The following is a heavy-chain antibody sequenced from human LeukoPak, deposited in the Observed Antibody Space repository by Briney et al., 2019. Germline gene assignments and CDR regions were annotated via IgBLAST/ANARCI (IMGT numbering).Heavy chain of an antibody. CDR3: ARDGEQQLVIDY. D-gene: IGHD6-13*01. Sequence: SETLSLTCTVSGGSISSSSYYWGWIRQPPGKGLEWIGSIYYSGSTYYNPSLKSRVTISVDTSKNQFSLKLSSVTAADTAVYYCARDGEQQLVIDYWGQGTLVTVSS. CDR1: GGSISSSSYY. V-gene: IGHV4-39*07. CDR2: IYYSGST. J-gene: IGHJ4*02.